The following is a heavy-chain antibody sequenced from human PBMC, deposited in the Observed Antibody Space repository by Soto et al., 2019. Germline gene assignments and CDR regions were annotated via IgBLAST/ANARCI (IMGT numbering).Heavy chain of an antibody. V-gene: IGHV2-5*02. D-gene: IGHD2-15*01. Sequence: QITLKESGPTLVKPTQTLTLTCTFSGFSLSSRGVAVAWIRQPPGKALECLALIYWDDDEHYSPSLKSRLTITKDTSNSQVVLTLTNRHPVDTAAYFCAPTPSALTFGYYYVAAWGEGTTVTVSS. CDR2: IYWDDDE. CDR1: GFSLSSRGVA. CDR3: APTPSALTFGYYYVAA. J-gene: IGHJ6*03.